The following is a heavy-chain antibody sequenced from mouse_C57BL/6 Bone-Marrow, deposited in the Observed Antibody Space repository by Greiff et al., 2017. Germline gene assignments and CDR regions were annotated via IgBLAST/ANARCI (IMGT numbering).Heavy chain of an antibody. D-gene: IGHD1-1*01. CDR1: GFTFSSYG. V-gene: IGHV5-6*01. Sequence: EVHLVESGGDLVKPGGSLKLSCAASGFTFSSYGMSWVRQTPDKRLEWVATISRGGSYTYYPDSVKGRFTISRDNAKNTLYLQMSSLKSEDTAMYYCARLTTVVDAMDYWGQGNSVTVSS. J-gene: IGHJ4*01. CDR2: ISRGGSYT. CDR3: ARLTTVVDAMDY.